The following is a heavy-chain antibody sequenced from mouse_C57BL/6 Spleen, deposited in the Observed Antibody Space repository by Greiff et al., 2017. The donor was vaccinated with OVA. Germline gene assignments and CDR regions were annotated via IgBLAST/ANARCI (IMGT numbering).Heavy chain of an antibody. Sequence: EVQLVESEGGLAQPGSSMKLSCTASGFTFSDYYMAWVRQVPEKGLEWVANINYDGSSTYYLDSLKSRFILSRDNAKNILYLQMSSLKSEDTATYYCARDYGNYVWYFDVWGTGTTVTVSS. D-gene: IGHD2-1*01. CDR2: INYDGSST. J-gene: IGHJ1*03. CDR3: ARDYGNYVWYFDV. V-gene: IGHV5-16*01. CDR1: GFTFSDYY.